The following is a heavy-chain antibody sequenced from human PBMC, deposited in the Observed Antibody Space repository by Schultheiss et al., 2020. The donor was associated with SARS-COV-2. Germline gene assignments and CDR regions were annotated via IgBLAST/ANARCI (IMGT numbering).Heavy chain of an antibody. CDR3: ASYSGYDPLYYYYMDV. CDR2: IYHSGST. CDR1: GGSISSGGYS. J-gene: IGHJ6*03. V-gene: IGHV4-30-2*01. Sequence: SETLSLTCAVSGGSISSGGYSWSWIRQPPGKGLEWIGYIYHSGSTYYNPSLKSRVTISVDRSKNQFSLKLSSVTAADTAVYYCASYSGYDPLYYYYMDVWGKGTTVTVSS. D-gene: IGHD5-12*01.